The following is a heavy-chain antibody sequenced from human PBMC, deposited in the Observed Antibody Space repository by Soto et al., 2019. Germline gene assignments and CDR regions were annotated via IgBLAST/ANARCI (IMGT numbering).Heavy chain of an antibody. Sequence: PGGSLRLSCAASGFTFSSYWKHWVRQAPGKGLVWVSRINSDGSSTSYADSVKGRFTISRDNAKNTLYLQMNSLRAEDTAVYYCARDRRLSSGWPLLNYYYYGMDVCGQGTTVTVSS. CDR3: ARDRRLSSGWPLLNYYYYGMDV. J-gene: IGHJ6*02. D-gene: IGHD6-19*01. V-gene: IGHV3-74*01. CDR1: GFTFSSYW. CDR2: INSDGSST.